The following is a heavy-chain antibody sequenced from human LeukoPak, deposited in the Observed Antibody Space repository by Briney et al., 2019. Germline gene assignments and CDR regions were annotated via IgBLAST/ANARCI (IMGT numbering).Heavy chain of an antibody. CDR3: TRHNYDRSGYGAFDI. D-gene: IGHD3-22*01. J-gene: IGHJ3*02. CDR2: IRSKTNNYAT. V-gene: IGHV3-73*01. Sequence: GGSLRLSCAASGFTFSGSDIHWVRQASGKGLEWVGHIRSKTNNYATADAASVKGRFTFSRDDSKNTAYIQMNSLKTEGTAVYYCTRHNYDRSGYGAFDIWGQGTMVTVSS. CDR1: GFTFSGSD.